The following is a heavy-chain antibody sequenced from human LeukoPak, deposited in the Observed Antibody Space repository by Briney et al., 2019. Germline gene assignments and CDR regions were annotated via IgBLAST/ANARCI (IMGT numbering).Heavy chain of an antibody. CDR1: GGSFSGYY. Sequence: SETLSLTCAVYGGSFSGYYWSWIRQPPGKGLEWIGEIYHSGSTNYNPSLKSRVTISVDKSKNQFSLKLSSVTAADTAVYYCASARGYSYGFDYWGQGTLVTVSS. CDR2: IYHSGST. D-gene: IGHD5-18*01. V-gene: IGHV4-34*01. J-gene: IGHJ4*02. CDR3: ASARGYSYGFDY.